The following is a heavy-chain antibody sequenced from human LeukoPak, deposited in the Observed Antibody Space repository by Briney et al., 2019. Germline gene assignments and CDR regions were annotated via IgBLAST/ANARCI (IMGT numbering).Heavy chain of an antibody. Sequence: IYPRDSDTVYSPSFQGQVTMSVDKSINTAYLQWSSLKASDTAIYYCARRDYGGHAAYFDYWGQGTLVTVSS. CDR2: IYPRDSDT. D-gene: IGHD4-23*01. V-gene: IGHV5-51*01. J-gene: IGHJ4*02. CDR3: ARRDYGGHAAYFDY.